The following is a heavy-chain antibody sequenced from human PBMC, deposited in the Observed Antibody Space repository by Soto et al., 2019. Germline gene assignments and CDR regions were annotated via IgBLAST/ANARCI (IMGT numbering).Heavy chain of an antibody. D-gene: IGHD1-26*01. V-gene: IGHV3-23*01. CDR3: AKDNIVRATLYVSAFLRHRSSDL. CDR2: ISGSGGST. Sequence: KGLEWVSAISGSGGSTYYADSVKCRFTISRDNSKNTLYLQMNSLRAEDTAVYFFAKDNIVRATLYVSAFLRHRSSDL. J-gene: IGHJ2*01.